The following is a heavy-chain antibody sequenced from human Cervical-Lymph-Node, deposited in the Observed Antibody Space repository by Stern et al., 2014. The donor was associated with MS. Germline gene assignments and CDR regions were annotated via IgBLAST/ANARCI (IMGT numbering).Heavy chain of an antibody. Sequence: DQLMESGAEVKKPGSSVKVSCKSSGGISWVRQAPGQGLEWMGGVIPFVGISNYAQKFQGRVTITADTSTNTTYLHLSRLTSDDTAVYYCARGSGDNWFDPWGQGTLVTVSS. CDR2: VIPFVGIS. V-gene: IGHV1-69*17. CDR1: GG. CDR3: ARGSGDNWFDP. D-gene: IGHD3-10*01. J-gene: IGHJ5*02.